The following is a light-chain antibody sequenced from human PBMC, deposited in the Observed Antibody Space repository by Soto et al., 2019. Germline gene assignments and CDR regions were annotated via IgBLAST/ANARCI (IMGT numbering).Light chain of an antibody. CDR1: SSNVGGYNF. V-gene: IGLV2-23*02. Sequence: QSVLTQPASVSGSPGQSIAISCTGTSSNVGGYNFVSWYQQHPGKAPKLLIYEVNNRPSGVSNRFSGSKSDNTASLTISGLQAEDEADYYCCSYGGDRIFGGGTQLTVL. J-gene: IGLJ2*01. CDR2: EVN. CDR3: CSYGGDRI.